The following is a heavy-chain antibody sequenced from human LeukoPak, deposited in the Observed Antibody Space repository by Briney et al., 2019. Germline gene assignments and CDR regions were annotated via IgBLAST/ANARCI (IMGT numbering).Heavy chain of an antibody. CDR2: ISSTGRAT. V-gene: IGHV3-23*01. Sequence: GGSLTLSCIASGFTFSSYSLHWVRQAPGEGLEWLSGISSTGRATDYADSIKGRFTISRDNSKNTVFLQMNSLRAEDTAEYFCAHQVPPNDEFFDHWGQGTLVTVSS. J-gene: IGHJ5*02. CDR1: GFTFSSYS. CDR3: AHQVPPNDEFFDH.